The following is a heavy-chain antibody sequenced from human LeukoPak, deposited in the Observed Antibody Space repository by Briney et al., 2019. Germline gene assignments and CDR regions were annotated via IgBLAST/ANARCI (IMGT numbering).Heavy chain of an antibody. D-gene: IGHD2-2*01. CDR1: GYTFTGYY. CDR3: ARGDIVVVPAAHFDY. J-gene: IGHJ4*02. Sequence: ASVKVSCKASGYTFTGYYMHWVRQAPGQGLEWMGWINPNSGGTNYAQKFQGRVTMTRDTSISTAYMELSRLRSDDTAVYYCARGDIVVVPAAHFDYWGQGTLVTVSS. CDR2: INPNSGGT. V-gene: IGHV1-2*02.